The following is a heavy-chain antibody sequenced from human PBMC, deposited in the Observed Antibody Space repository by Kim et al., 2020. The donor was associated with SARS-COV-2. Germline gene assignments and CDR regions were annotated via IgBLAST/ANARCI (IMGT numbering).Heavy chain of an antibody. CDR1: GFTFSNHW. D-gene: IGHD5-18*01. J-gene: IGHJ4*02. V-gene: IGHV3-74*03. CDR3: ARVPSGGYRYGPTDF. Sequence: GGSLRLSCAASGFTFSNHWMRWVRQAPGKGLVWVPRINSDGSGTKYADSVKGRFTISRDNAMNTLYLQMNSLRGEDTAVYYCARVPSGGYRYGPTDFWGQGTLVTVSS. CDR2: INSDGSGT.